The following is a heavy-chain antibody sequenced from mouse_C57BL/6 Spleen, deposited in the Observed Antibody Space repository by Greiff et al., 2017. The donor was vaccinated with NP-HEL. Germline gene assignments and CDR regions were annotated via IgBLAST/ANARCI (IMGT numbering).Heavy chain of an antibody. CDR1: GFTFSDYG. V-gene: IGHV5-17*01. CDR3: ARTITTYYYYAMDY. D-gene: IGHD2-4*01. J-gene: IGHJ4*01. Sequence: EVQLVESGGGLVKPGGSLKLSCAASGFTFSDYGMHWVRQAPEKGLEWVAYISSGSSTIYYADTVKGRFTISRDNAKNTLFLQMTSLRSEDTAMYDCARTITTYYYYAMDYWGQGTSVTVSS. CDR2: ISSGSSTI.